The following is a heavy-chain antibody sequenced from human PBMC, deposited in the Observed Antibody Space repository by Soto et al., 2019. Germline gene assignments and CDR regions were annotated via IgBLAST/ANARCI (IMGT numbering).Heavy chain of an antibody. V-gene: IGHV4-59*08. CDR1: GGSISSYY. CDR3: ARGSIMITFGGVIVPLDHDAFDI. Sequence: SETLSLTCTVSGGSISSYYWSWIRQPPGKGLEWIGYIYYSGSTNYNPSLKSRVTISVDTSKNQFSLKLSSVTAADTAVYYCARGSIMITFGGVIVPLDHDAFDIWGQGTMVTVSS. J-gene: IGHJ3*02. D-gene: IGHD3-16*02. CDR2: IYYSGST.